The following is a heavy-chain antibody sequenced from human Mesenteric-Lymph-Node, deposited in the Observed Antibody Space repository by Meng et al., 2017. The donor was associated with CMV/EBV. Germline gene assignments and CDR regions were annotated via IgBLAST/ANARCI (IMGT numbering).Heavy chain of an antibody. V-gene: IGHV4-39*02. Sequence: GSLRLSCTVSGGSISSSSYYWGWIRQPPGKGLEWIGSIYYSGSTYYNPSLKSRVTISVDTSKNQFSLKLSSVTAADTAVYYCARDQGIFGAYFDYWGQGTLVTVSS. CDR1: GGSISSSSYY. CDR2: IYYSGST. D-gene: IGHD3-3*01. J-gene: IGHJ4*02. CDR3: ARDQGIFGAYFDY.